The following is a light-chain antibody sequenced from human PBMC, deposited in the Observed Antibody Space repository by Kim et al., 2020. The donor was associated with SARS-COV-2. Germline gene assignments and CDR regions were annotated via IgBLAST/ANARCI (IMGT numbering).Light chain of an antibody. V-gene: IGLV3-19*01. CDR3: QSRDSGGNVL. J-gene: IGLJ2*01. CDR2: GRN. Sequence: VALGQTVRITCQGDSLRSYYATWYQQRPRQAPVLVIYGRNNRPSGIPDRFSGSSSGNTASLTISGAQAEVEADFYCQSRDSGGNVLFGGGTQLTVL. CDR1: SLRSYY.